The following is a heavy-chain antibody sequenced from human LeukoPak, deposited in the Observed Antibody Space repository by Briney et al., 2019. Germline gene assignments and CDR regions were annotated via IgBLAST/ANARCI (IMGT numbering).Heavy chain of an antibody. CDR3: ARDLGYSSGPNY. CDR1: GFTVSNYT. D-gene: IGHD6-19*01. CDR2: ISGGSSFT. V-gene: IGHV3-21*01. J-gene: IGHJ4*02. Sequence: GGSLRLSCAASGFTVSNYTINWVRQPPGKGLEWVSYISGGSSFTYYVDSVKGRFTISRDNAKNSLYLQMNSLRAEDTAVYYCARDLGYSSGPNYWGQGTRVTVSS.